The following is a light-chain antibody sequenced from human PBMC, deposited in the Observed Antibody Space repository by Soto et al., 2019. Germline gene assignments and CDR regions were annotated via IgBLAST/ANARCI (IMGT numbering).Light chain of an antibody. V-gene: IGKV1-5*03. J-gene: IGKJ1*01. Sequence: DIQMTQSHSPLSVSVGDRVTITCRASQTISSWLAWYQQKPGKAPKLLIYKASTLKSGVPSRFSGSGSGTEFTLTISSLQPDDFATYYCQHYNSYSEAVGQGTKVDIK. CDR2: KAS. CDR3: QHYNSYSEA. CDR1: QTISSW.